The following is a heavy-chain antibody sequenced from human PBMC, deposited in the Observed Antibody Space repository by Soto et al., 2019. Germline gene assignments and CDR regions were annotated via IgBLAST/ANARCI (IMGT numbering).Heavy chain of an antibody. CDR2: IYHSGST. Sequence: QVQLQESGPGLVKPSETLSLTCAVSGGSVSSWIYYWSCIRQPPGKGLEWTGCIYHSGSTNYNPSPKSRVTISVDTSKNQCSLRLTSVPAADTAVYYCASPNSGSYYYFDYWGQGSLVTVSS. J-gene: IGHJ4*02. D-gene: IGHD1-26*01. CDR1: GGSVSSWIYY. V-gene: IGHV4-61*01. CDR3: ASPNSGSYYYFDY.